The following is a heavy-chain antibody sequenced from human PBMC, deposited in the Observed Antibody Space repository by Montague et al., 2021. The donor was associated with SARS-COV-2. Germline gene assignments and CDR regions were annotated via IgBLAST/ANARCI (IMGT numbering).Heavy chain of an antibody. CDR1: GGSISSSSYY. V-gene: IGHV4-39*07. CDR3: ARESSGCCFRRCSRYGMDV. D-gene: IGHD6-19*01. J-gene: IGHJ6*02. Sequence: SETLSLTCTVSGGSISSSSYYWGWIRQPPGKGLEWIGSIYYSGSTNYNPSLKSRVTISVDKSRNQFSLKLSSVTAADTAVYYCARESSGCCFRRCSRYGMDVGGQGTTVTVSS. CDR2: IYYSGST.